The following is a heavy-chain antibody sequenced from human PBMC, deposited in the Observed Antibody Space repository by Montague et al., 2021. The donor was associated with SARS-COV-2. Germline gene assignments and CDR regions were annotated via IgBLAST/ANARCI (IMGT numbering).Heavy chain of an antibody. J-gene: IGHJ6*01. D-gene: IGHD3-3*01. Sequence: SVKVSCKASGYTFTTYFLHWVRQAPGQGLEWMGLINPRDGSTSYAQKFRGRITLTRDTSTSTFYMELGSLRSEDTALYYCARDVGQWKFFSYYGMDVWGQGTAVTVSS. V-gene: IGHV1-46*01. CDR3: ARDVGQWKFFSYYGMDV. CDR1: GYTFTTYF. CDR2: INPRDGST.